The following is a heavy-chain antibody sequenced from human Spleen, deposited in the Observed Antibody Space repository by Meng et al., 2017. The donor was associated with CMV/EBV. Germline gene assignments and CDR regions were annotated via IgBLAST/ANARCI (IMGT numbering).Heavy chain of an antibody. Sequence: SGPTLVKPTQTLTLTCTFSGFSLSTSGIRVSWIRQPPGKALEWLARIDWDDDKLFSTSLRTRLTISKDTSKNQVVLTMTNMDPVDTATYYCARSASNYYYYGMDVWGQGTTVTVSS. V-gene: IGHV2-70D*14. CDR1: GFSLSTSGIR. J-gene: IGHJ6*02. CDR2: IDWDDDK. CDR3: ARSASNYYYYGMDV.